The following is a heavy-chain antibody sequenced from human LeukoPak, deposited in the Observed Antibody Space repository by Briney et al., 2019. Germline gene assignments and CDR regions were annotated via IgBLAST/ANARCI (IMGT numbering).Heavy chain of an antibody. V-gene: IGHV4-34*01. CDR2: INHSGST. CDR1: GGSFSGYY. D-gene: IGHD2-2*01. Sequence: PSETLSLTCALYGGSFSGYYWSWIRQPPGKGLEWIGEINHSGSTNYNPSLKSRVTISVDTSKNQFSLKLSSVTAADTAVYYCARGFSTEGYYYYYYGMDVWGQGTTVTVSS. CDR3: ARGFSTEGYYYYYYGMDV. J-gene: IGHJ6*02.